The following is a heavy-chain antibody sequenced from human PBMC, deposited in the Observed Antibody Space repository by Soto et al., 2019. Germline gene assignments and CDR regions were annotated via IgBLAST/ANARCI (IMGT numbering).Heavy chain of an antibody. Sequence: ESGGGLVQPGGSLRLSCAASGFTFSSYAMSWVRQAPGKGLEWVSAISGSGGSTYYADSVKGRFTISRDNSKNTLYLQMNSLRAEDTAVYYCAKDRKYYDILTGYLDWFDPWGQGTLVTVSS. V-gene: IGHV3-23*01. CDR2: ISGSGGST. J-gene: IGHJ5*02. CDR3: AKDRKYYDILTGYLDWFDP. D-gene: IGHD3-9*01. CDR1: GFTFSSYA.